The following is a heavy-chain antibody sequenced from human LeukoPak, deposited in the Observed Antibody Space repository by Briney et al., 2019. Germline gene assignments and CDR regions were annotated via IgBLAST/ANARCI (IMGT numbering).Heavy chain of an antibody. CDR2: INPNSGGT. V-gene: IGHV1-2*02. J-gene: IGHJ5*02. CDR1: GYTFTGYY. CDR3: ARDMGGVIVTNWFDP. D-gene: IGHD3-16*02. Sequence: VASVKVSCKASGYTFTGYYMHWVRQAPGQGLEWMGWINPNSGGTNYAQKFQGRVTMTRDTSISTAYMELSRLRSDDTAVYYCARDMGGVIVTNWFDPWGQGTLVTVSS.